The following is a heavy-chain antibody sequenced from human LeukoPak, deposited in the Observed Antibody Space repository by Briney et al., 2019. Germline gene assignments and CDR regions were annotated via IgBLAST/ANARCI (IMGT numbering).Heavy chain of an antibody. J-gene: IGHJ4*02. V-gene: IGHV3-23*01. CDR1: GFTVSSNY. CDR3: AKDGYNWNSRPDY. Sequence: GGSLRLSCAASGFTVSSNYMSWVRQAPGKGLEWVSAISGSGGSTYYADSVKGRFTISRDNSKNTLYLQMNSLRAEDTAVYYCAKDGYNWNSRPDYWGQGTLVTVSS. D-gene: IGHD1-7*01. CDR2: ISGSGGST.